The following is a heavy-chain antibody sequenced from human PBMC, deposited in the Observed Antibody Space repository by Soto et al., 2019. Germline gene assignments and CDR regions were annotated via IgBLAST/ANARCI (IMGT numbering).Heavy chain of an antibody. D-gene: IGHD3-10*01. CDR2: IYSGGST. CDR3: ARLDEDYGRDY. CDR1: GFTVSSNY. J-gene: IGHJ4*02. Sequence: WGSLRLSCAASGFTVSSNYMSWVRQAPGKGLEWVSVIYSGGSTYYADSVKGRLTISRDNSKNTLYLQMNSLRAEDTAVYYCARLDEDYGRDYWGQGTLVTVS. V-gene: IGHV3-66*04.